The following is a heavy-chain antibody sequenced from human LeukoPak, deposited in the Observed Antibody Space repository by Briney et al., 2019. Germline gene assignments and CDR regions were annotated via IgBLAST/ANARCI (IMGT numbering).Heavy chain of an antibody. Sequence: PSETLSLTCTVYGGSFTSYHWNWIRQPPGKGLEWIGSINHSGGTNYNPSLKSRVTILLDTSKNQFSLRLSAVTAADTAVYYCASQDYGDYQFDYWGQGTLVTVSS. J-gene: IGHJ4*02. CDR1: GGSFTSYH. V-gene: IGHV4-34*01. CDR2: INHSGGT. D-gene: IGHD4-17*01. CDR3: ASQDYGDYQFDY.